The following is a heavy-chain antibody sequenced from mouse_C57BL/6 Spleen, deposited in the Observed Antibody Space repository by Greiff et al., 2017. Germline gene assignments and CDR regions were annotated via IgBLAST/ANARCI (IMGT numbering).Heavy chain of an antibody. CDR2: IDPEDGEP. CDR3: ALYYGSSYPYWYFDV. CDR1: GFNIKDYY. J-gene: IGHJ1*03. D-gene: IGHD1-1*01. Sequence: EVQLQQSGAELVKPGASVKLSCTASGFNIKDYYMHWVKQRTEQGLEWIGRIDPEDGEPKYAPKFQGKATITADTSSNTAYLQLSSLTSEDTAVYYCALYYGSSYPYWYFDVWGTGTTVTVSS. V-gene: IGHV14-2*01.